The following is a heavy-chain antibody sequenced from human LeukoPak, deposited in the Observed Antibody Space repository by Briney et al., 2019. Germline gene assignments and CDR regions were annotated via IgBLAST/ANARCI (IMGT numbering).Heavy chain of an antibody. D-gene: IGHD2-2*01. V-gene: IGHV3-21*01. CDR3: ARDTLGVVVPAATAVTPY. Sequence: PGGSLRLSCAASGFTFSSYAMNWVRQAPGKGLEWVSSISSSSSYIYYADSVKGRFTISRDNAKNSLYLQMNSLRAEDTAVYYCARDTLGVVVPAATAVTPYWGQGTLVTVSS. CDR1: GFTFSSYA. J-gene: IGHJ4*02. CDR2: ISSSSSYI.